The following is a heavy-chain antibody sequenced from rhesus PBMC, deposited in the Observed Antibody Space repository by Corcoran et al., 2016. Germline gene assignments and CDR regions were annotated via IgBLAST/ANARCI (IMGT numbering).Heavy chain of an antibody. Sequence: QVTLKESGPALVKPTQTLTLTCTFSGFSLSTNGVAVGWIRQPPGKALEWLELINWDDDKRYSASLHTRLTSSKDTSKNQVVLTMTNMDPVDTATYYCARQGSVIVFFDYWGQGVLVTVSS. J-gene: IGHJ4*01. CDR2: INWDDDK. V-gene: IGHV2-174*01. CDR1: GFSLSTNGVA. D-gene: IGHD2-15*01. CDR3: ARQGSVIVFFDY.